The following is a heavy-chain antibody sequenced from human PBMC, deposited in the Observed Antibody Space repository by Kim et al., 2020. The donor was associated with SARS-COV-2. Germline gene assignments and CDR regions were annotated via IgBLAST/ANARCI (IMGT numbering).Heavy chain of an antibody. V-gene: IGHV1-69*01. CDR3: ARDWESGYYDSSGFDP. Sequence: KVQGRVTITADESTSTAYMELSSLRSEDTAVYYCARDWESGYYDSSGFDPWGQGTLVTVSS. D-gene: IGHD3-22*01. J-gene: IGHJ5*02.